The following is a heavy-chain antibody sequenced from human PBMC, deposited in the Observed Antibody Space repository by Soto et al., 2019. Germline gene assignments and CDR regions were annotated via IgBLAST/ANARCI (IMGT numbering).Heavy chain of an antibody. V-gene: IGHV1-69*01. CDR1: GGTFSNYA. CDR2: IIPIVGTG. D-gene: IGHD2-2*01. CDR3: ARFVILVPTASTHYYYHMDV. Sequence: QVQLVQSGAEVRKPGSSVTVSCKASGGTFSNYAISWVRQAPGQGLEWMGGIIPIVGTGSYAQKFQGRVKITADELKTTSYMELSSLRFEDTAVYYCARFVILVPTASTHYYYHMDVWGPGTTVTVSS. J-gene: IGHJ6*02.